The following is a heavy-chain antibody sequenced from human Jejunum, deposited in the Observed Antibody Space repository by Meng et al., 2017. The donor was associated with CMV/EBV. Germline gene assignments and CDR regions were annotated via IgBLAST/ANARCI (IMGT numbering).Heavy chain of an antibody. CDR2: IGDTGATT. CDR1: GLTFRRYA. J-gene: IGHJ1*01. D-gene: IGHD6-13*01. Sequence: AAYGLTFRRYAVAGVRQGPGKGLEWVSAIGDTGATTQYEDSVKGRFTISRDNSENTLYLQMISLRAEDTAVYYCAKRRIAAAGDFEDWGQGTLVTVSS. V-gene: IGHV3-23*01. CDR3: AKRRIAAAGDFED.